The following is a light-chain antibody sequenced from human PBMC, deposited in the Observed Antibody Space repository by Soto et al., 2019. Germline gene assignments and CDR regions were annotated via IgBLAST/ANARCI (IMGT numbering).Light chain of an antibody. CDR2: DAS. V-gene: IGKV1-9*01. Sequence: DIHFTQSPSFLSSSLGGRVTITFLASQDIRNYLAWYQQKPGKAPKLLIYDASTLQSGVPSRFSGSGSGTEFTLTISSLQPEDFATYYCQQRSSYPITFGQGTRLEIK. J-gene: IGKJ5*01. CDR1: QDIRNY. CDR3: QQRSSYPIT.